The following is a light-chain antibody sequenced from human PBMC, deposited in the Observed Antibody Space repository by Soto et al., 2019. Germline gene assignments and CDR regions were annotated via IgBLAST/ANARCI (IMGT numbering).Light chain of an antibody. CDR2: GAS. Sequence: KQSPATLSLSPGERATHSFRASQSVSSSLAGYQQKPGQAPRLLIYGASTRATGIPARFSGSGSGTEFTLTINILQSEDFAVYYCEQYNNWWTFGQGTKVDIK. CDR1: QSVSSS. V-gene: IGKV3-15*01. CDR3: EQYNNWWT. J-gene: IGKJ1*01.